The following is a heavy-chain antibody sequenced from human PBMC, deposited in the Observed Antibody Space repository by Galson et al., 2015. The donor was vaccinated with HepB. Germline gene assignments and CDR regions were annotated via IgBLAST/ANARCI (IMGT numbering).Heavy chain of an antibody. J-gene: IGHJ6*03. CDR3: ASGSAAWLDWYHTYMDV. D-gene: IGHD3-9*01. Sequence: SLRLSCATTGFTLNHYWMSWVRQVPGKGLEWVANIKQDGSKKYYVDSVKGRFTISRDNAKNSLYLQMNSLRADDTALYYCASGSAAWLDWYHTYMDVWGKGTAVTV. V-gene: IGHV3-7*01. CDR2: IKQDGSKK. CDR1: GFTLNHYW.